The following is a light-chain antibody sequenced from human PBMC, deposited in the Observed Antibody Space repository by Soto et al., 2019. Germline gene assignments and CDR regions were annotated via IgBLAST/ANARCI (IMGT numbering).Light chain of an antibody. V-gene: IGLV2-14*01. J-gene: IGLJ2*01. CDR1: SSDIGAYNS. Sequence: QSALTQPGSVSASPGQSITISCTGTSSDIGAYNSVSWYQQHPGKAPQLMIYDVSYRPSGISSRFSGSKSGNTASLTISGLQTDDDADYYCASYTTARIRVFGGGTKLTVL. CDR2: DVS. CDR3: ASYTTARIRV.